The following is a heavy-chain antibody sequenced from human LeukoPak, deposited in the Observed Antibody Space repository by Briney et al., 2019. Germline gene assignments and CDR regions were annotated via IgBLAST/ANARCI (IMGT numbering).Heavy chain of an antibody. CDR3: ARSSYRGPYYFDY. V-gene: IGHV4-34*01. CDR2: INHSGRT. J-gene: IGHJ4*02. D-gene: IGHD5-18*01. Sequence: PSETLSLTCAVYGVSFCGYYWSWLRQPPGQGLEWIGEINHSGRTNYNTSLKRRVTISVDTSKNQFSLKLSSGTAADTAVYYCARSSYRGPYYFDYWGQGTLVTVSS. CDR1: GVSFCGYY.